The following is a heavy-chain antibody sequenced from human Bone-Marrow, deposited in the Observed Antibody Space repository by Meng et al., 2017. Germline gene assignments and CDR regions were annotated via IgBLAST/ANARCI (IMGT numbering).Heavy chain of an antibody. J-gene: IGHJ4*02. CDR1: GHTFTSYA. D-gene: IGHD4-17*01. CDR3: ARRTAVSGMTFDY. CDR2: INAGNGNT. V-gene: IGHV1-3*01. Sequence: QGQPVQCGAEVKKPGASVKVSCKASGHTFTSYAMHWVRQAPGQRLEWMGWINAGNGNTKYSQKFQGRVTTTRDTSASTAYMELSSLRSEDTAVYYCARRTAVSGMTFDYWGQGTLVTVSS.